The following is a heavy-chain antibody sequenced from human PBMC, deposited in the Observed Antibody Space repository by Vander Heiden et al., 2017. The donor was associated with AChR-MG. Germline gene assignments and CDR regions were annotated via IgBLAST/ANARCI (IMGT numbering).Heavy chain of an antibody. V-gene: IGHV3-23*01. CDR3: AKTMVNTLVVAED. Sequence: EVHLLESGGGLVQPGGSLRLSCAASGFTFDKYAMAWVRQTPGKGLEWVSAISKSGNTTYYADSVKGRFTISRDNFKNTLHLQMNRPRVEDTATYYCAKTMVNTLVVAEDWGQGTLVRVS. CDR2: ISKSGNTT. D-gene: IGHD2-15*01. J-gene: IGHJ4*02. CDR1: GFTFDKYA.